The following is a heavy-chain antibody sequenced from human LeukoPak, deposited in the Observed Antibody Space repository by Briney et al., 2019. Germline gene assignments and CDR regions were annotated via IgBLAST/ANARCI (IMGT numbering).Heavy chain of an antibody. Sequence: GGSLRLSCAASGFILSDYNMNWVRQAPGKGLEWVSFIAISGTYITYADSLEGRFTISRDNAKNSLYLQMNSLRAEDTAVYYCARDLSATVRAYDYWGQGTLVTVSS. CDR2: IAISGTYI. J-gene: IGHJ4*02. D-gene: IGHD1-26*01. V-gene: IGHV3-21*01. CDR1: GFILSDYN. CDR3: ARDLSATVRAYDY.